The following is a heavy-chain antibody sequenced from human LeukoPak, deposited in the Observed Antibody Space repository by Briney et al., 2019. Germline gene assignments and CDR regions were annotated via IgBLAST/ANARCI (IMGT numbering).Heavy chain of an antibody. CDR1: GYTFTSYY. CDR2: INPSGGST. J-gene: IGHJ4*02. Sequence: GASVKVSCTASGYTFTSYYMHWVRQAPGQGLEWMGIINPSGGSTSYAQKLQGRLTMTRDTSTSTVYMELSSLRSEDTAVYYCARDPSVTMSWGQGTLVTVSS. CDR3: ARDPSVTMS. D-gene: IGHD3-22*01. V-gene: IGHV1-46*01.